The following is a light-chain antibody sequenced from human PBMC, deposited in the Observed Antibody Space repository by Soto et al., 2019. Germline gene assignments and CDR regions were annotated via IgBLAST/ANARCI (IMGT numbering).Light chain of an antibody. CDR1: QSISGW. V-gene: IGKV1-5*01. J-gene: IGKJ1*01. Sequence: GDRVTITCRASQSISGWLAWYQQKPGTAPNLLVYDASSLESGVPSRFSGSGSGTEFTLTISSLQPDDFATYYCQQYNGYSPTFGQGTKVDIK. CDR3: QQYNGYSPT. CDR2: DAS.